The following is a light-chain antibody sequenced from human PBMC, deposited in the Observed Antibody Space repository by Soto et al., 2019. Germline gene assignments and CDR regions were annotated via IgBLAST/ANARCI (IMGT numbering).Light chain of an antibody. CDR1: QSVSTN. J-gene: IGKJ5*01. CDR2: GAS. CDR3: QQYNEWPPT. V-gene: IGKV3-15*01. Sequence: EIVMTQSPATLSVSPGERATLSCRARQSVSTNLAWYQQKPGQAPRLLIYGASTRAAGIPARFSDSGSETEFTLTISSLQSEDFAVYFCQQYNEWPPTFGQGTRLEIK.